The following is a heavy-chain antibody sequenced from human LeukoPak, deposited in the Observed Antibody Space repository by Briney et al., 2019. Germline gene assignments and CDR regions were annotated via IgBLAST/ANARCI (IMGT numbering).Heavy chain of an antibody. D-gene: IGHD3-9*01. CDR3: ARAYYDIETNYYYYYGMDV. CDR2: ISYDGSNK. V-gene: IGHV3-30-3*01. J-gene: IGHJ6*02. CDR1: GFTFSSYA. Sequence: PGGSLRLSCAASGFTFSSYAMHWVRQAPGKGLEWVAVISYDGSNKYYADSVKGRFTISRDNSKNTLYLQMNSLRAEDTAVYYCARAYYDIETNYYYYYGMDVWGQGTTVTVSS.